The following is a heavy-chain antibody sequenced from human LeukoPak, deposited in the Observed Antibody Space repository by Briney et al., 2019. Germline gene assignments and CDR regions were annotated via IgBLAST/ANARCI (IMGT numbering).Heavy chain of an antibody. CDR3: ARLTASGFDY. D-gene: IGHD2-21*02. V-gene: IGHV4-59*01. CDR2: IRYTGST. CDR1: GGSISTYY. J-gene: IGHJ4*02. Sequence: KTSETLSLTCTLSGGSISTYYWSWIRQPPGKGLEWIGYIRYTGSTNYDPSLKSRVTISVDTSKKQFSLRLNSVTAADTAVYYCARLTASGFDYWGQGTLVTASS.